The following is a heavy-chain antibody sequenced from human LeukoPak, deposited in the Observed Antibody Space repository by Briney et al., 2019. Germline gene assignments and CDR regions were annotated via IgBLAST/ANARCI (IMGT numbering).Heavy chain of an antibody. J-gene: IGHJ5*02. CDR2: IHYNGST. D-gene: IGHD3-22*01. CDR3: ARDLRGYYFDISGYSIVHCFDP. CDR1: GGSISSSSDF. Sequence: HPSETLSLTCTVSGGSISSSSDFWGWIRQPPGKAPEWIGSIHYNGSTHDNPSLKSRVTMAVDMSQNLFSLRLRAVTAADTAVYYCARDLRGYYFDISGYSIVHCFDPWGQGTLVTVSS. V-gene: IGHV4-39*07.